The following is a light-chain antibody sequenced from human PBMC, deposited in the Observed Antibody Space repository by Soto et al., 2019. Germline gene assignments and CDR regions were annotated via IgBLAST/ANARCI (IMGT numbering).Light chain of an antibody. CDR2: EVS. J-gene: IGLJ2*01. CDR1: SSDVGGYDY. V-gene: IGLV2-8*01. Sequence: QSALTQPPSASGSPGQSVTISCTGTSSDVGGYDYVSWYQQHPGKAPKFLIYEVSKRPAGVPGRFSGSKSGNTASLTVSGLQAEAEADYYCSSYAGINNPVVFGGGTKLTVL. CDR3: SSYAGINNPVV.